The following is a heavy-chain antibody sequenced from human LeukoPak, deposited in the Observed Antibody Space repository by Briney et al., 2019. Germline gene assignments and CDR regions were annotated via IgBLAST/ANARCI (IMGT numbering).Heavy chain of an antibody. Sequence: GGSLRLSCGVSGLTVSSNYMSWVRQAPGMGLEWVSVIYSDGRAFYADSVKGRFTISRDNYKNTLYFQLNSLKAEDTAVYFCARGVVIGDTDYFDYWGQGTLVTVSS. D-gene: IGHD3-3*01. CDR3: ARGVVIGDTDYFDY. J-gene: IGHJ4*02. CDR1: GLTVSSNY. V-gene: IGHV3-66*01. CDR2: IYSDGRA.